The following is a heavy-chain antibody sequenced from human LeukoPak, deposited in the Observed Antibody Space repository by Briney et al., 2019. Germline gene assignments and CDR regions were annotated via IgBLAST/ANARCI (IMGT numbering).Heavy chain of an antibody. CDR1: GFTFSSYA. CDR2: ISYDGGKK. V-gene: IGHV3-30*04. CDR3: ARPVPAGMRHYYGVHV. J-gene: IGHJ6*02. D-gene: IGHD2-2*01. Sequence: GTSLRLSCAASGFTFSSYAMHWVRQAPGKGLEWVAVISYDGGKKYYADSVKGRFTISRDNSKNALYLQMNSLTAEDTAVYYCARPVPAGMRHYYGVHVWGQGTTVTVSS.